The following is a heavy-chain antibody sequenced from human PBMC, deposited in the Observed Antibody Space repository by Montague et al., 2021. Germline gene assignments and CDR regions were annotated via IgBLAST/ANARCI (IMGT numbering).Heavy chain of an antibody. Sequence: SDTLSLTCTVSGDSISSKYFGRWVRQPLGKGLEWIGEIYHGTTSYSPSLKGRLTASMDTSKNQFSLKLSSVTAADTAIYYCAVGSESAWELLHHWGQGILVTVSS. CDR3: AVGSESAWELLHH. D-gene: IGHD1-26*01. CDR1: GDSISSKYF. J-gene: IGHJ5*02. V-gene: IGHV4-4*02. CDR2: IYHGTT.